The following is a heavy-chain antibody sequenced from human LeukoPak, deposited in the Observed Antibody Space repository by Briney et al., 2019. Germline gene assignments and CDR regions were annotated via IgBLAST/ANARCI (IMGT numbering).Heavy chain of an antibody. CDR1: GYTFTGYY. J-gene: IGHJ4*02. D-gene: IGHD3-16*02. Sequence: GASVKVSCKASGYTFTGYYMHWVRQAPGQGLEWMEWISPNSGGTSYAQKFQVRVTMTRAVSISTAYLELRRMRSDDTAVYYCASAVITFGGVIVPSLQNWGQGTLVTVSS. V-gene: IGHV1-2*02. CDR3: ASAVITFGGVIVPSLQN. CDR2: ISPNSGGT.